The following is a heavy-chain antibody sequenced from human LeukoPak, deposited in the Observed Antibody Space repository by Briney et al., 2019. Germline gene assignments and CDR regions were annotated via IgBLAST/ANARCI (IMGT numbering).Heavy chain of an antibody. D-gene: IGHD3-16*02. CDR2: IKLDGSEK. CDR3: ARDFFAFGGVIALLDY. CDR1: GFTFSDYA. J-gene: IGHJ4*02. Sequence: PGGSLRLSCAASGFTFSDYAMTWVRQAPGKGLEWVANIKLDGSEKYYVDSVKGRFTISRDNAKKSLYLQMNSLRDEDTAVYYCARDFFAFGGVIALLDYWGQGTLVTVSS. V-gene: IGHV3-7*01.